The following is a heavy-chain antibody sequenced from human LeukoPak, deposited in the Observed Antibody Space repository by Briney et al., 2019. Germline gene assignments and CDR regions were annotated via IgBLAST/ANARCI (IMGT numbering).Heavy chain of an antibody. V-gene: IGHV3-21*01. D-gene: IGHD6-13*01. CDR1: GFTFSSYS. CDR2: ISSSSSYI. Sequence: PGGSLRLSCAASGFTFSSYSMNWVRQAPGKGLEWVSSISSSSSYIYYADSVKGRFTISRDNAKNSLYLQMNSLRAEDTAVYYCARDPAAHRDYYYMDVWGKGTTVTISS. CDR3: ARDPAAHRDYYYMDV. J-gene: IGHJ6*03.